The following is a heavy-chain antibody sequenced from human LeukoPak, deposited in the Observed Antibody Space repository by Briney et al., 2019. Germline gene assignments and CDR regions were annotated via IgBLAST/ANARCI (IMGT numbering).Heavy chain of an antibody. CDR3: ARSLDVYGDDFDY. J-gene: IGHJ4*02. CDR1: GFTFSSYA. CDR2: ISYDGGNK. Sequence: GGSLRLSCAASGFTFSSYAMHWVRQAPGKGLEWAEVISYDGGNKYYADSVKGRFTISRDNSKNTLYLQMNSLRPEDTAVYYCARSLDVYGDDFDYWGQGTLVTVSS. V-gene: IGHV3-30-3*01. D-gene: IGHD4-17*01.